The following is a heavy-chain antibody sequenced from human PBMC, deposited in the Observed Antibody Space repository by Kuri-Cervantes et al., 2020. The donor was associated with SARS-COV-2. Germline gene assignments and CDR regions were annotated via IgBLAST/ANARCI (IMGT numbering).Heavy chain of an antibody. J-gene: IGHJ5*02. V-gene: IGHV3-21*04. CDR3: AREGGYGGNSGSWFDP. D-gene: IGHD4-23*01. CDR1: GFTFSSYT. CDR2: ISSSSRYM. Sequence: GGSLRLSCAASGFTFSSYTMNWVRQAPGKGLEWIASISSSSRYMYYGDAVKGRFTISRDNTGNSVYLQMNSLRAEDTALYHCAREGGYGGNSGSWFDPWGQGTLVTVSS.